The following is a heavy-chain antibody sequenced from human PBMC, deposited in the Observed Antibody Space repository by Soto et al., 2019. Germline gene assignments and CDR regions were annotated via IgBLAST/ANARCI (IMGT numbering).Heavy chain of an antibody. CDR3: ATELRFGEDYYGMDV. CDR2: IYYSGST. D-gene: IGHD3-10*01. V-gene: IGHV4-31*03. J-gene: IGHJ6*02. CDR1: GGSISSGGYY. Sequence: QVQLQESGPGLVKPSQTLSLTCTVSGGSISSGGYYWSWIRQHPGKGLEWIGYIYYSGSTYYNQSLKSRVTISVDTSKNQFSLKLSSVTAADTAVYYCATELRFGEDYYGMDVWGQGTTVTVSS.